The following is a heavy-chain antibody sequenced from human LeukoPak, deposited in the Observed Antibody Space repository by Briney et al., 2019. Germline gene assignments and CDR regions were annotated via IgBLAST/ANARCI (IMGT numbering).Heavy chain of an antibody. CDR3: ARDSTYYYDSGSSGPHYFDN. CDR1: GFTFSSYG. D-gene: IGHD3-10*01. Sequence: GRSLILSCAASGFTFSSYGMHWVRQAPGRGLEWVAVISYGGSNKYCADSVKGRFTISRDNSKNTLYLQMNSLRAEDTAVYYCARDSTYYYDSGSSGPHYFDNWGQGTLVTVSS. CDR2: ISYGGSNK. J-gene: IGHJ4*02. V-gene: IGHV3-30*03.